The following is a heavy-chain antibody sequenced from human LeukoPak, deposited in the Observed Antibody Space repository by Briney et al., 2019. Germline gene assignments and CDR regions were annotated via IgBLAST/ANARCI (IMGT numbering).Heavy chain of an antibody. J-gene: IGHJ3*02. CDR2: IIPILGIA. D-gene: IGHD6-13*01. CDR1: GGTFSSYA. Sequence: SVKVSCKASGGTFSSYAISWVRQAPGQGLEGMGRIIPILGIANYAQRLQGRVTITADKSTSTAYMELSSLRSEDTAVYYCAICPHSSSDAFDIWGQGTMVTVSS. V-gene: IGHV1-69*04. CDR3: AICPHSSSDAFDI.